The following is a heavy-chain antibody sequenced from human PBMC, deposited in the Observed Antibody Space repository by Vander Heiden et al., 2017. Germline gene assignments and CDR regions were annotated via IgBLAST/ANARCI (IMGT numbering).Heavy chain of an antibody. D-gene: IGHD4-17*01. CDR2: VNPSGGRS. CDR1: GFTFTSYY. CDR3: ARDFNGDYFFDY. V-gene: IGHV1-46*01. Sequence: VQLVQSGAEVKKPGASVTVSCKASGFTFTSYYMPWVRQAPGQGLEWMGIVNPSGGRSSYAQKFQGRVTVTWDTSTSTVYMDLSSLISEDTAVYYCARDFNGDYFFDYWGQGTLVTVSS. J-gene: IGHJ4*02.